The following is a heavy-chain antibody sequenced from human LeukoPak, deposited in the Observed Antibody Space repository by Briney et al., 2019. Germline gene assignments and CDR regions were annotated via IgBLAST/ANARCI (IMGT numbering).Heavy chain of an antibody. CDR3: ARMPEAPVPAAKVFDY. V-gene: IGHV3-7*01. Sequence: PGGSLRLSCVASGFTFATSWMTWVRQTPGKGLEWVAHIKGDGTTTKYVDSVKGRFTISRDSAKNSLYLQMNSLRAEDTAVYFCARMPEAPVPAAKVFDYWGQGTLVTVSS. CDR2: IKGDGTTT. J-gene: IGHJ4*02. CDR1: GFTFATSW. D-gene: IGHD2-2*01.